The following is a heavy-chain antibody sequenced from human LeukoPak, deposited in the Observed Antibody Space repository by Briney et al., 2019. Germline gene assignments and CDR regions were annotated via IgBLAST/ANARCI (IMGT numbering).Heavy chain of an antibody. CDR1: GYTFTSHY. D-gene: IGHD5-12*01. J-gene: IGHJ5*02. V-gene: IGHV1-46*01. Sequence: GASVTVSCKASGYTFTSHYIHWVRQAPGQGLEWMGIIHPSGGSTSYAQKFQGRVTMTRDTSTSTVYMELSSLRSEDTAVYYCARDNSVGDSAWWFDPWGQGTLVTVSS. CDR2: IHPSGGST. CDR3: ARDNSVGDSAWWFDP.